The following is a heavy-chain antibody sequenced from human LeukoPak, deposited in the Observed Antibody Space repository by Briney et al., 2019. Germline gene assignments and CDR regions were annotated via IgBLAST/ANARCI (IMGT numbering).Heavy chain of an antibody. CDR2: ISYDGSNK. CDR3: ARDRSSWYGLDY. Sequence: GRSLTLSCAASGFTFSSYAMHWVSQAPGKGREWVAVISYDGSNKYYADSVKGRFTISRDNSKNTLYLQMNSLRAEDTAVYYCARDRSSWYGLDYWGQGTLVTVSS. J-gene: IGHJ4*02. D-gene: IGHD6-13*01. CDR1: GFTFSSYA. V-gene: IGHV3-30*04.